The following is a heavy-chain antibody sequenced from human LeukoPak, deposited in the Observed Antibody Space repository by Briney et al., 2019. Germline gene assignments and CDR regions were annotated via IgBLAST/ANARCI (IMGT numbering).Heavy chain of an antibody. CDR3: ARVARGYYDTPDP. D-gene: IGHD3-22*01. J-gene: IGHJ5*02. CDR2: INHSGST. Sequence: SETLSLTCAVYGGSFSGYYWSWIRQPPGKGLEWIGEINHSGSTNYNPSLKSRVTISVDTSKNQFSLKLSSVTAADTAVYYCARVARGYYDTPDPWGQGTLVTVSS. V-gene: IGHV4-34*01. CDR1: GGSFSGYY.